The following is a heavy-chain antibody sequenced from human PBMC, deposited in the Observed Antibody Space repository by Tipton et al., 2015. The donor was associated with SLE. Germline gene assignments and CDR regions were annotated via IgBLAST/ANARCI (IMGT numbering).Heavy chain of an antibody. CDR2: IYYSGST. V-gene: IGHV4-61*01. Sequence: TLSLTCTVSGGSVSSSSYYWSWIRQPPGKGLEWIGYIYYSGSTYYNPSLKSRVTISVDTSKNQFSLKLTSVTAADTAVYYCARGPPFMEWERNWFDPWGQGTQVTVSS. D-gene: IGHD3-3*02. J-gene: IGHJ5*02. CDR3: ARGPPFMEWERNWFDP. CDR1: GGSVSSSSYY.